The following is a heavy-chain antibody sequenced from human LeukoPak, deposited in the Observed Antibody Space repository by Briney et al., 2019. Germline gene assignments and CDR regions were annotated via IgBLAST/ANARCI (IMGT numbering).Heavy chain of an antibody. CDR3: ARSELLWFGGVNSGFDY. V-gene: IGHV4-59*01. Sequence: PSETLSLTCTVSGGSISSYYWSWIRRPPGKGLEWIGYIYYSGSTNYNPSLKSRVTISVDTSKNQFSLNLTSVTAADTAVYYCARSELLWFGGVNSGFDYWGQGTLVTVSS. CDR1: GGSISSYY. D-gene: IGHD3-10*01. CDR2: IYYSGST. J-gene: IGHJ4*02.